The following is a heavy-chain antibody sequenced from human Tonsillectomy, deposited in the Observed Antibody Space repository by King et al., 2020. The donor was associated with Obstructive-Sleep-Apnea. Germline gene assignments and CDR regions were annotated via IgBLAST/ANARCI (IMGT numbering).Heavy chain of an antibody. Sequence: LQLQESGPGLVKPSETLSLTCTVSGGSISNYYWSWIRQPAGKGLEWIVRVHTSENMYNPPLKSRISMSADTSTNQFSLRLTSVTAADTAVYYCVRETDYSGYMIYWGQGALVTVSS. V-gene: IGHV4-4*07. CDR3: VRETDYSGYMIY. J-gene: IGHJ4*02. CDR1: GGSISNYY. D-gene: IGHD4-17*01. CDR2: VHTSEN.